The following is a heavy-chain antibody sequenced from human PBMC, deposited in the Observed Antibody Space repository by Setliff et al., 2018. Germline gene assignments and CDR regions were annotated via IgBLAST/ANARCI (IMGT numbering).Heavy chain of an antibody. D-gene: IGHD2-8*01. J-gene: IGHJ6*03. CDR2: IQTSGTT. Sequence: SETLSLTCAVYGESFSGHYWSWIRQPPGKGLEWIGHIQTSGTTNYNPSLKSRVTISVDTSKNQFSLKLSAVTAADTAVYFCAREDGPNYYYYYMDIWGKGTTVTVSS. CDR1: GESFSGHY. CDR3: AREDGPNYYYYYMDI. V-gene: IGHV4-34*11.